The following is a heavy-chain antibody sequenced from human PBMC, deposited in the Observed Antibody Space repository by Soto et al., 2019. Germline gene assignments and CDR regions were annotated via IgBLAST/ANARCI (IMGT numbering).Heavy chain of an antibody. CDR3: AKGGAIVAAGTRVYLYNAMDV. CDR1: GYTFTGYY. J-gene: IGHJ6*02. CDR2: INPNSGDT. V-gene: IGHV1-2*02. Sequence: ASVKVSCKSSGYTFTGYYVHWVRQAPGQGLEWMGWINPNSGDTYLAQRFQGRVTMNRDTSIGTAYMELRGLTSDDTAEYYCAKGGAIVAAGTRVYLYNAMDVWGQGTTVTVSS. D-gene: IGHD1-26*01.